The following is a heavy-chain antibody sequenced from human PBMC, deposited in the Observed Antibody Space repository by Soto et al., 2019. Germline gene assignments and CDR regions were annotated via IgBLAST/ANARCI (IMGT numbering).Heavy chain of an antibody. CDR1: GGSFSAYY. Sequence: TLSLTCAVYGGSFSAYYWSWIRQPPGKGLEWIGEINHSGGTSYNPSLKSRVTISVDTSKNQFSLNLNSVTASDTAVYFCVSQRTSVLTQAYFDYWGPGALVTVSS. CDR3: VSQRTSVLTQAYFDY. V-gene: IGHV4-34*01. D-gene: IGHD2-8*01. J-gene: IGHJ4*02. CDR2: INHSGGT.